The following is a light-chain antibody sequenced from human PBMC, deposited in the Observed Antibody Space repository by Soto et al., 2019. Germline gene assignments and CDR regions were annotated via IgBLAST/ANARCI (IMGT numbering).Light chain of an antibody. V-gene: IGKV1-13*02. CDR2: HAS. Sequence: AIQLTQSPSSLSASVGDTVTITCRASQGISSALAWYQHKPGKAPQLLIYHASSWESGGPSRVSGSGSGTDFTRTVHSLQPECFAAYYGHQFNSYPQTFGQGTKVEIQ. J-gene: IGKJ1*01. CDR1: QGISSA. CDR3: HQFNSYPQT.